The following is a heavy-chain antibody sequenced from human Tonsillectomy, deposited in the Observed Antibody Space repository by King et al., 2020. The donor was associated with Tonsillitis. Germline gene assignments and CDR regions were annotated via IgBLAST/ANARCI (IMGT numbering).Heavy chain of an antibody. D-gene: IGHD2-21*01. J-gene: IGHJ4*02. CDR2: INHSGNS. Sequence: VQLQQWGTGLVKPSETLSLTCSVYGGSFSDYYWTWIRQPPGKGREWIGEINHSGNSDDNPSHKRRVNISIDTSKNQFSLRLSSVTAADTAVYYCASEIAYFDYWGQGTLVTVSS. V-gene: IGHV4-34*01. CDR3: ASEIAYFDY. CDR1: GGSFSDYY.